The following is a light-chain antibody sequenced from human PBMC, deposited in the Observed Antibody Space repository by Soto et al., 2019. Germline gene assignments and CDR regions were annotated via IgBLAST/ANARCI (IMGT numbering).Light chain of an antibody. CDR1: SSDVGGYNY. Sequence: SALTQPASVSGSPGQSITISCTGTSSDVGGYNYVSWYQQHPGKAPKLMIYEVSNRPSGVSNRFSGSKSGNTASLTISGLQAEDESDYYCSSYTSSSTTYVFGTGTKLTVL. CDR3: SSYTSSSTTYV. J-gene: IGLJ1*01. CDR2: EVS. V-gene: IGLV2-14*01.